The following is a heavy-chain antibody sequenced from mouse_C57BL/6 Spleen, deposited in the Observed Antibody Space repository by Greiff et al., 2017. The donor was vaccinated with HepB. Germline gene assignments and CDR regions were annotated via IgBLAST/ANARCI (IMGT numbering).Heavy chain of an antibody. CDR2: ISSGSSTI. V-gene: IGHV5-17*01. Sequence: EVQRVESGGGLVKPGGSLKLSCAASGFTFSDYGMHWVRQAPEKGLEWVAYISSGSSTIYYADTVKGRFTISRDNAKNTLFLQMTSLRSEDTAMYYCALITTVVHYYFDYWGQGTTLTVSS. CDR3: ALITTVVHYYFDY. J-gene: IGHJ2*01. CDR1: GFTFSDYG. D-gene: IGHD1-1*01.